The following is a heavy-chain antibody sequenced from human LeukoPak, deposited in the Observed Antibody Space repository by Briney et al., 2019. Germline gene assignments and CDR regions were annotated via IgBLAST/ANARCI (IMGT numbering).Heavy chain of an antibody. V-gene: IGHV4-59*01. CDR1: GGSISSYY. CDR2: IYYSGST. CDR3: ARGANYDFWSGPGTFDAFDI. Sequence: PSGTLSLTCTVSGGSISSYYWSWIRQPPGKGLEWIGYIYYSGSTNYNPSLKSRVTISVDTSKNQFSLKLSSVTAADTAVYYCARGANYDFWSGPGTFDAFDIWGQGTMVTVSS. J-gene: IGHJ3*02. D-gene: IGHD3-3*01.